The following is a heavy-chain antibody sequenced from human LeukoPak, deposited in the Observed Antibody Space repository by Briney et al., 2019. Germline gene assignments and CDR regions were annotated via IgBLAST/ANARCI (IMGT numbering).Heavy chain of an antibody. CDR2: ISAYNGNT. CDR3: ARVRSHLDFWSGYHRAEYFQH. Sequence: ASVKVSCKASGYTFTSYGISWVRQAPGQGLEWMGWISAYNGNTNYAQRLQGRVTMTTDTSTSTAYMELRSLRSDDTAVYYCARVRSHLDFWSGYHRAEYFQHWGQGTLVTVSS. V-gene: IGHV1-18*01. D-gene: IGHD3-3*01. J-gene: IGHJ1*01. CDR1: GYTFTSYG.